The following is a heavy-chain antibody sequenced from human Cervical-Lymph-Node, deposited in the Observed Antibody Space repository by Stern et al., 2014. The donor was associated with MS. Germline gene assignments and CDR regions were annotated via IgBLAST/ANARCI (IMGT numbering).Heavy chain of an antibody. V-gene: IGHV3-33*01. CDR1: GFTFSSYG. D-gene: IGHD2-2*01. CDR3: ARDSSKGGSNY. CDR2: RWYDGSNK. J-gene: IGHJ4*02. Sequence: LVESGGGVVQPGRSLRLACVASGFTFSSYGMHWVRQAPDKGLEWVAVRWYDGSNKNYADSVKGRFSISRDNSKNTLYLQMNSLRAEDTAVYYCARDSSKGGSNYWGQGTLVTVSS.